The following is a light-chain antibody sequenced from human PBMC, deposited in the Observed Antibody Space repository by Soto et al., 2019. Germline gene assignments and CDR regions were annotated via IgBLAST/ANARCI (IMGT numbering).Light chain of an antibody. V-gene: IGKV1-27*01. CDR3: QKYNSAPLT. J-gene: IGKJ4*01. CDR1: QGISNY. CDR2: AAS. Sequence: DIQMTQSPSSLSASVGDRVTITCRASQGISNYLAWYQQKPGKVPKLLICAASTLQSGVLSRFSGSAAVTDFNITISSLQPEDVATYYCQKYNSAPLTFGGGTKVDIK.